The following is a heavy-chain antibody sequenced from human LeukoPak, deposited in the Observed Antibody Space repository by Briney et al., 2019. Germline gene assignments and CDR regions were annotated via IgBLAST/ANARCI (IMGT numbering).Heavy chain of an antibody. CDR3: ARHGAMAPPFDY. D-gene: IGHD5-18*01. CDR1: GGSISSSSYY. J-gene: IGHJ4*02. Sequence: PSETLSLTCTVSGGSISSSSYYWGWIRQPPGKGLEWIGSIYYSGSTYYNPSLKSRVTISVDTSKNQFSLKLSSVTAADTAVYYCARHGAMAPPFDYWGQGTLVTVSS. CDR2: IYYSGST. V-gene: IGHV4-39*01.